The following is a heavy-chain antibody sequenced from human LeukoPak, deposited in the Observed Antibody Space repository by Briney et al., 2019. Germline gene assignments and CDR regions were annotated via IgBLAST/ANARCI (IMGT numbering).Heavy chain of an antibody. CDR3: AKAGDAWGFNSPLGGRFDY. CDR2: ISGSGGST. CDR1: GFTFSSYG. D-gene: IGHD3-10*01. V-gene: IGHV3-23*01. Sequence: PGGSLRPSCAASGFTFSSYGMSWVRQVPGKGLEWVSTISGSGGSTYNADSVKGRFTISRDNSKNTLYLQMNSLRAEDTAVYYCAKAGDAWGFNSPLGGRFDYWGQGTLVTVSS. J-gene: IGHJ4*02.